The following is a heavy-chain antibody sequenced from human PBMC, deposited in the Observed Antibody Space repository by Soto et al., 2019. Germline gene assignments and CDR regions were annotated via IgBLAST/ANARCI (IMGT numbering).Heavy chain of an antibody. Sequence: QVQLGQSGTEVKKPGSSVTVSCKASGGPYSKYSISWVRQAPGQGLEWVGGIIPIFDTTNYAQKFQGRATITADKSTSTVYMDLSSLKSEDTAVYYCARSLLGDYYDSDGLDNWGQGTLVTVSS. V-gene: IGHV1-69*08. CDR3: ARSLLGDYYDSDGLDN. CDR1: GGPYSKYS. J-gene: IGHJ4*02. CDR2: IIPIFDTT. D-gene: IGHD3-22*01.